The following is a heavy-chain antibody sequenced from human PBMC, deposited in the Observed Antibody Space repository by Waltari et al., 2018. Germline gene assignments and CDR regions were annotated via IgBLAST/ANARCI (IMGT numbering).Heavy chain of an antibody. Sequence: QAQLVQSGPEVKTPGASVKVSCKASGYAFDTYGLTCVRQAPGQGLEWMGWITSNNGNTKLAQKFQDRVTMTRDTSTSTAYMELRSLGSDDTAVYYCARKGCVGDCHLFDPWGQGTLVTVSS. J-gene: IGHJ5*02. V-gene: IGHV1-18*01. D-gene: IGHD2-21*02. CDR2: ITSNNGNT. CDR3: ARKGCVGDCHLFDP. CDR1: GYAFDTYG.